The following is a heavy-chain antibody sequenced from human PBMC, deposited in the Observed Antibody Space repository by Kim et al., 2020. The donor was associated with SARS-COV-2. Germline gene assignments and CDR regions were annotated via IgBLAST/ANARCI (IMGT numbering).Heavy chain of an antibody. V-gene: IGHV1-69*13. D-gene: IGHD3-22*01. CDR1: GGTFSSYA. J-gene: IGHJ3*02. CDR3: ASSKGYDSSGYYYLDAFDI. Sequence: SVKVSCKASGGTFSSYAISWVRQAPGQGLEWMGGIIPIFGTANYAQKFQGRVTITADESTSTAYMELSSLRSEDTAVYYCASSKGYDSSGYYYLDAFDIWGQGTMVTVSS. CDR2: IIPIFGTA.